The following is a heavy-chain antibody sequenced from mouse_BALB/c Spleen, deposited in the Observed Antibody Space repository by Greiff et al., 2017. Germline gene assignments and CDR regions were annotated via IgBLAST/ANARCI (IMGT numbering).Heavy chain of an antibody. V-gene: IGHV2-5-1*01. J-gene: IGHJ4*01. Sequence: QVQLQQSGPSLVQPSQSLSITCTVSGFSLTSYGVHWVRQSPGKGLEWLGVIWRGGSTDYNAAFMSRLSITKDNSKSQVFFKMNSLQADDTAIYYCAKITTGSSVYYAMDYWGQGTSVTVSS. CDR2: IWRGGST. D-gene: IGHD1-1*01. CDR3: AKITTGSSVYYAMDY. CDR1: GFSLTSYG.